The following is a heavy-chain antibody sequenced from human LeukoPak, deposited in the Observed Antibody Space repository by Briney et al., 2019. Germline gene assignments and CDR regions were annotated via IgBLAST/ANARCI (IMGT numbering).Heavy chain of an antibody. J-gene: IGHJ4*02. CDR3: AKDGTNYEFDY. Sequence: PGGSLRLSCAASGFTFSRSVMHWVRQTPGKGLEWLAFIPFDGTDENYADSVKGRFTLSRDNSKNTLYLQMNSLRAEDTAVYYCAKDGTNYEFDYWGQGALVTVS. CDR2: IPFDGTDE. D-gene: IGHD4/OR15-4a*01. CDR1: GFTFSRSV. V-gene: IGHV3-30*02.